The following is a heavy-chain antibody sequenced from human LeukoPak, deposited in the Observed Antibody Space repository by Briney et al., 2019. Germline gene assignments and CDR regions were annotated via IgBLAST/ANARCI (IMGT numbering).Heavy chain of an antibody. CDR1: GGSFSGYY. Sequence: SDTLSLTCEVYGGSFSGYYRSWMRQPPGKGLEWIGEINHSRSTNYNPPLKSRVTRSVDTSNNQFSLQLSSETAADSAVYYCARGRAGALYCDYWGQGTLVTVSS. J-gene: IGHJ4*02. D-gene: IGHD4-17*01. CDR3: ARGRAGALYCDY. V-gene: IGHV4-34*01. CDR2: INHSRST.